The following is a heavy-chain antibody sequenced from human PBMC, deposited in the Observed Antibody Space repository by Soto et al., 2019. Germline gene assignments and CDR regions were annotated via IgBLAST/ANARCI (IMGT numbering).Heavy chain of an antibody. V-gene: IGHV3-30*18. CDR3: AKDREDYGDPYYFDY. Sequence: PGGSLRLSCAASGFNFSSYGMHWVRQAPGKGLEWVAVISYDGSNKYYADSVKGRFTISRDNSKNTLYLQMNSLRAEDTAVYYCAKDREDYGDPYYFDYWGQGTLVTVSS. J-gene: IGHJ4*02. CDR1: GFNFSSYG. D-gene: IGHD4-17*01. CDR2: ISYDGSNK.